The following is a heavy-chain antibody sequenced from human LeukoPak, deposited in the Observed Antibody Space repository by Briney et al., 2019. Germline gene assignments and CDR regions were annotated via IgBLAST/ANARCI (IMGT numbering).Heavy chain of an antibody. J-gene: IGHJ3*02. CDR1: GGSITCHY. D-gene: IGHD6-19*01. CDR2: TSYSRTT. CDR3: AKLGHSDGWYLGAFDI. V-gene: IGHV4-59*08. Sequence: SETLSLTCPVSGGSITCHYWNWIRQTPGMRLEWIGYTSYSRTTIYNSYFKGRATMSIDTSKNQLYLNLTAVTATDTAVYYCAKLGHSDGWYLGAFDIWGQGTTVIVSS.